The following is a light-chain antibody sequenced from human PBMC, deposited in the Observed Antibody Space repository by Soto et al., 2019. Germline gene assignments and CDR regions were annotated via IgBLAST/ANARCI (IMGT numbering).Light chain of an antibody. V-gene: IGLV2-14*01. CDR3: SSYTIGNTQLL. CDR1: SSDVGAYNY. J-gene: IGLJ3*02. CDR2: EVS. Sequence: QSALTQPASVSGSPGQSISISCTGTSSDVGAYNYVSWYQQHPGKAPKLMIYEVSNRPSGVSNRFSGSKSGNTASLTISGLQAEDEADYYCSSYTIGNTQLLFGGGTKVTVL.